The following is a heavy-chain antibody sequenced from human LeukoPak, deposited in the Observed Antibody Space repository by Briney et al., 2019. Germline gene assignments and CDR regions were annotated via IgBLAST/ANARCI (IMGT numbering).Heavy chain of an antibody. D-gene: IGHD4-17*01. V-gene: IGHV1-46*01. J-gene: IGHJ6*02. CDR1: GYMFTSYY. CDR2: INPSGGGT. Sequence: ASVKVSCKASGYMFTSYYMHWVRQAPGQGLEWMGMINPSGGGTNYAQKFQGRVTMTRDTSTSTVYMEMSSLRSEDTAVYYCARDGDDFGDYVEYNYYGLDVWGQGTTVTVSS. CDR3: ARDGDDFGDYVEYNYYGLDV.